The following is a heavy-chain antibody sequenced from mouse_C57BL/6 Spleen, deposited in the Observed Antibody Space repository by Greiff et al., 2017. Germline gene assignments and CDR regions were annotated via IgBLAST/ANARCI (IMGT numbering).Heavy chain of an antibody. D-gene: IGHD1-1*01. V-gene: IGHV1-15*01. J-gene: IGHJ2*01. Sequence: VQLKESGAELVRPGASVTLSCKASGYTFTDYEMHWVKQTPVHGLEWIGAIDPETGGTAYNQKFKGKAILTADKSSSTAYMELRSLTSEDSAVYYCTRCTTVVADFDYWGQGTTLTVSS. CDR1: GYTFTDYE. CDR2: IDPETGGT. CDR3: TRCTTVVADFDY.